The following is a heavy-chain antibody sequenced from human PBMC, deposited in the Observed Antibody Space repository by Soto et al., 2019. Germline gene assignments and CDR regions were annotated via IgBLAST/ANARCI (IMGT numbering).Heavy chain of an antibody. CDR1: GYTFISYS. CDR2: ISTYNGNT. D-gene: IGHD6-13*01. Sequence: QVQLVQSGGEVKKPGASVNISCKATGYTFISYSITWVRQAPGQGLEWMGWISTYNGNTKYAQSLQGRVTLTRDTSTNTAFMEIRGLRSDDTAIYYCAREGAHSTGWYDYLDQCGQGTLVAVSS. V-gene: IGHV1-18*04. J-gene: IGHJ4*02. CDR3: AREGAHSTGWYDYLDQ.